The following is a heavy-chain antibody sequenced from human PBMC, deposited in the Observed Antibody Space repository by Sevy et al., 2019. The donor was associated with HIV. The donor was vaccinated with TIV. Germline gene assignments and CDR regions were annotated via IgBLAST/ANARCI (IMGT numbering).Heavy chain of an antibody. CDR3: ARASNVDTAMVTRSEGFDI. Sequence: ASVKVSCKASGYTFTSYYMHWVRQAPGQGLEWMGIINPSGGSTSYAQKFQGRVTMTRDTSTSTVYRELSSLRSEDTAVYYCARASNVDTAMVTRSEGFDIWGQGTMVTTSS. CDR2: INPSGGST. CDR1: GYTFTSYY. J-gene: IGHJ3*02. V-gene: IGHV1-46*01. D-gene: IGHD5-18*01.